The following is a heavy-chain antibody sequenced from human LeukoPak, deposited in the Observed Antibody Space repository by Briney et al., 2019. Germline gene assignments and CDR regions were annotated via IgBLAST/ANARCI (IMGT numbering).Heavy chain of an antibody. CDR3: FVGSTLYCSSTSCRRGSIDY. Sequence: SVKVSCKASGGTSSSYAISWVRQAPGQGLEWMGWIIPIFGTANYAQKFQGRVTITADKSTRTAYMELSSLRSEDTAVYYCFVGSTLYCSSTSCRRGSIDYWGQGTLVTVSS. D-gene: IGHD2-2*01. CDR1: GGTSSSYA. CDR2: IIPIFGTA. V-gene: IGHV1-69*06. J-gene: IGHJ4*02.